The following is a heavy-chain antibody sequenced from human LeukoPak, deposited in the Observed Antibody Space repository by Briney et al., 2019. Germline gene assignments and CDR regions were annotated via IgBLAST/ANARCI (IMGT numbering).Heavy chain of an antibody. CDR2: IRADESEK. V-gene: IGHV3-7*01. CDR1: GFTFSTYW. Sequence: PGGSLRLSCAASGFTFSTYWMSWVRQTPGKGLEWVASIRADESEKYYVDSVKGRFTISRDNAKNSVYLQSSSLRAEDTAVYYCARAQALNWFDPWGQGTLVTVSS. CDR3: ARAQALNWFDP. J-gene: IGHJ5*02.